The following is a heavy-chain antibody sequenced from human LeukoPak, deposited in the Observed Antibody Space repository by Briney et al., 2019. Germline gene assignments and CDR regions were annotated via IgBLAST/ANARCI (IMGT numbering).Heavy chain of an antibody. CDR3: AKGPTSGWDLAGSIDC. D-gene: IGHD6-19*01. CDR1: GFTFSIYA. V-gene: IGHV3-23*01. Sequence: HPGGSLRLSCAPSGFTFSIYAMSCVRAAPGERVEWGSAISGSGGRPYYAHSVQRRFTISRDNSKNPLYLQMNSLRAEDTAVYYCAKGPTSGWDLAGSIDCWGQGTQVTVS. CDR2: ISGSGGRP. J-gene: IGHJ4*02.